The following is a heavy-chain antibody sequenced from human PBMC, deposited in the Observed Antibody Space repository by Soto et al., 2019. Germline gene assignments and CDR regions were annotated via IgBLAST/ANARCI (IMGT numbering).Heavy chain of an antibody. CDR1: GGSINSSSYF. J-gene: IGHJ5*02. Sequence: LSLPCSVSGGSINSSSYFWGWVRQPPGKGLEWIGSIYYSGSTYYNPSLRSRVTISVDTSKNQFSLKLSSVTAADTAVFYCARHYSSGSRNWFDPWGQGTLVTVSS. CDR2: IYYSGST. CDR3: ARHYSSGSRNWFDP. D-gene: IGHD6-19*01. V-gene: IGHV4-39*01.